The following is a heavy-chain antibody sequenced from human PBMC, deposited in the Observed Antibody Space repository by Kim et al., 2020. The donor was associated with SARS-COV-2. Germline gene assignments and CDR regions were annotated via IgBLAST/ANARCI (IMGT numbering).Heavy chain of an antibody. Sequence: SETLSLTCTVSGGSISSGGYYWSWIRQHPGKGLEWIGYIYYSGSTYYNPSLKSRVTISVDTSKNQFSLKLSSVTAADTAVYYCARSFFSGYDFWSGLDPWGQGTLVTVSS. D-gene: IGHD3-3*01. CDR3: ARSFFSGYDFWSGLDP. J-gene: IGHJ5*02. CDR1: GGSISSGGYY. CDR2: IYYSGST. V-gene: IGHV4-31*03.